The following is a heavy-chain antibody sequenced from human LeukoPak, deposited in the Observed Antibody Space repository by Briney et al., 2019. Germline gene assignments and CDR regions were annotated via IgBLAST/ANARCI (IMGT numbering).Heavy chain of an antibody. Sequence: PGGSLRLSCAASGFTVSSNYMNWVRQAPGKGLEWVSVIFSGGNTYYADFVKGRFTISRDNSKNTLYLQMNNLRAEDTAAYYCASGIRGNYAFENWGQGTLVTVSS. J-gene: IGHJ4*02. V-gene: IGHV3-53*01. CDR3: ASGIRGNYAFEN. CDR1: GFTVSSNY. CDR2: IFSGGNT. D-gene: IGHD1-26*01.